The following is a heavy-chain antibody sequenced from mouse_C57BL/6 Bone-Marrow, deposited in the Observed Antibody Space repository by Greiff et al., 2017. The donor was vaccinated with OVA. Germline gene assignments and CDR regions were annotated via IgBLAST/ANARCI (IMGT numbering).Heavy chain of an antibody. CDR2: ISYDGSN. V-gene: IGHV3-6*01. D-gene: IGHD2-4*01. J-gene: IGHJ3*01. CDR3: ARRGYDYDGGFAY. Sequence: EVKLMESGPGLVKPSQSLSLTCSVTGYSITSGYYWNWIRQFPGNKLEWMGYISYDGSNNYNPSLKNRISITRDTSKNQFFLKLNSVTTEDTATYYCARRGYDYDGGFAYWGQGTLVTVSA. CDR1: GYSITSGYY.